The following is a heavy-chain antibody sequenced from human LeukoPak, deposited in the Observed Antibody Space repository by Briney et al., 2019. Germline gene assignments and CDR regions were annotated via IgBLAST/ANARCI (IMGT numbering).Heavy chain of an antibody. J-gene: IGHJ4*02. CDR2: IGYVRNTI. CDR3: ATRPGYRAFDY. D-gene: IGHD1-1*01. V-gene: IGHV3-48*01. Sequence: PGGSLRLSCVASGFTFSSYSMKWIRQAPGKGLEWISYIGYVRNTIYYADSVKGRFTISRDNSKNTLYLQMNSLRLEDTAVYYCATRPGYRAFDYWGQGTLVTVSS. CDR1: GFTFSSYS.